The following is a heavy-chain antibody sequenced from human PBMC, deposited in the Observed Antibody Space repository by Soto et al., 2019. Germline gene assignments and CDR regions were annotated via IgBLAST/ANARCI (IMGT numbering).Heavy chain of an antibody. CDR3: ARAGYSYGWSTTDY. D-gene: IGHD5-18*01. CDR2: INHSGST. Sequence: PSETLSLTCAVYGGSFSGYYWSWIRQPPGKGLEWVGEINHSGSTNYNPSLKSRVTISVDTSKNQFSLKLSSVTAADTAVYYCARAGYSYGWSTTDYWGQGTLVTVSS. J-gene: IGHJ4*02. CDR1: GGSFSGYY. V-gene: IGHV4-34*01.